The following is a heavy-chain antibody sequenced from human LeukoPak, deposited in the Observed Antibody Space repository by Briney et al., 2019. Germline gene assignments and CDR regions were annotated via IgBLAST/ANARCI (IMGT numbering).Heavy chain of an antibody. Sequence: GSLRLSCAVSGLTFSSYAMSWVRQAPGKGLEWVSAISGSGGSTYYADSVKGRFTISRDNSKNTLYLQMNSLRAEDTAVYYCAKEYCSSTSCYASEFDPWGQGTLVTVSS. V-gene: IGHV3-23*01. J-gene: IGHJ5*02. CDR1: GLTFSSYA. CDR3: AKEYCSSTSCYASEFDP. D-gene: IGHD2-2*01. CDR2: ISGSGGST.